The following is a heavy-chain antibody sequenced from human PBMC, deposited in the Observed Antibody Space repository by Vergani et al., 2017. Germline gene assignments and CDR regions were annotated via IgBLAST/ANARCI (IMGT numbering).Heavy chain of an antibody. CDR3: AVRGAVDGGDY. D-gene: IGHD3-16*01. Sequence: EVQLVESGGGLVKPGGSLRLSCAASGFTFSSYSMNWVRQAPGKGLELVSSISSSSSYIYYADSVKGRFPISRANAKNSLYLQMNILRAEDAAVYYCAVRGAVDGGDYWGQGTLVTVSS. CDR2: ISSSSSYI. CDR1: GFTFSSYS. J-gene: IGHJ4*02. V-gene: IGHV3-21*01.